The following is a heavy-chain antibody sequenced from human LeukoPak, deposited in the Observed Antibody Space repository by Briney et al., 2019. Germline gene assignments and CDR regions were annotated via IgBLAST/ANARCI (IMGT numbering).Heavy chain of an antibody. J-gene: IGHJ6*03. D-gene: IGHD6-6*01. CDR3: ARVGAGRYSSSSRVAYYYYYYYMDV. Sequence: SETLSLTCTVSGGSISSYYWSWIRQPAGKGLEWIGSIYTSGSTNYNPSLKSRVTMSVDTSKNQFSLKLSSVTAADTAVYYCARVGAGRYSSSSRVAYYYYYYYMDVWGKGTTVTVSS. CDR2: IYTSGST. CDR1: GGSISSYY. V-gene: IGHV4-4*07.